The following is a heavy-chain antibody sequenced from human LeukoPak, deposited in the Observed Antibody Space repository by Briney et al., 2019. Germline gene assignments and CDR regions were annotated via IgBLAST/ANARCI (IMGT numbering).Heavy chain of an antibody. CDR2: INGDGSSA. Sequence: GGSLRLSCAASGFTFSSNWMHWVRQVPGKGLVWVSRINGDGSSASYADSVKGRFTISRDNAKNTLYLQMNSLRVEDTAVYYCARYGPGYWGQGTLVTVSS. CDR1: GFTFSSNW. CDR3: ARYGPGY. D-gene: IGHD3-10*01. V-gene: IGHV3-74*01. J-gene: IGHJ4*02.